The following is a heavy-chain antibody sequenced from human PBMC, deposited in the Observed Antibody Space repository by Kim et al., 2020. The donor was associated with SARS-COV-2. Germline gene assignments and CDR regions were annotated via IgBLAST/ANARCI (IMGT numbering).Heavy chain of an antibody. CDR1: GVSFSSYA. J-gene: IGHJ5*01. CDR2: MRYDCNNK. D-gene: IGHD3-16*01. V-gene: IGHV3-30-3*01. CDR3: ATDGGNWSYFWGLDS. Sequence: GGSLSLSCAASGVSFSSYAFHWVRQAPAKGQELVAVMRYDCNNKSYYDSANERCTIFRDNSKNKLFFQTNSPIAADNAVYYCATDGGNWSYFWGLDSLG.